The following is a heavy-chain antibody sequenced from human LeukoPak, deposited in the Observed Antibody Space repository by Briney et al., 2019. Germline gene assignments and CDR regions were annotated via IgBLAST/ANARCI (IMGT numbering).Heavy chain of an antibody. D-gene: IGHD2/OR15-2a*01. CDR3: AGHHPRNTVDF. V-gene: IGHV4-59*08. Sequence: RTSETLSLTCTVSGGSISSYYWSWIRQPPGKGLGWIAYISDIGSINYNPSLKSRVTISLDTSKNQFSLKLSSVTAADTAVYYCAGHHPRNTVDFWGQGTLVTVSS. CDR2: ISDIGSI. J-gene: IGHJ4*02. CDR1: GGSISSYY.